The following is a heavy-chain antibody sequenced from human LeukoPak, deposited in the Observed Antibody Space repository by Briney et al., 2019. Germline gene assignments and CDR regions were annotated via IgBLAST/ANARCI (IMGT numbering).Heavy chain of an antibody. V-gene: IGHV4-38-2*02. Sequence: PSETLSLTCTVSGYSISSGYYWGWIRQPPGKGLEWIGSIYSSGNTYYNPSLKSRVTISVDTSKNQFSLKLSSVTAADTAVYYCAQLPGAGTTGYWGQGTLATVSS. D-gene: IGHD1-1*01. J-gene: IGHJ4*02. CDR1: GYSISSGYY. CDR2: IYSSGNT. CDR3: AQLPGAGTTGY.